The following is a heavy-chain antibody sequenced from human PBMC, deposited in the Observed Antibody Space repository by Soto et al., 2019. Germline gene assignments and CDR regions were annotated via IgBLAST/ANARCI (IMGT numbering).Heavy chain of an antibody. CDR1: RDSINAGGHS. CDR3: AALTATYWNFSI. D-gene: IGHD2-21*02. J-gene: IGHJ2*01. Sequence: TLALTCTVSRDSINAGGHSGAWIRQHPEKGLEWLGYIHYSGTTDYNPSLKSRLTVSVDTSKNQFSLSLSSVTAADTAIYYCAALTATYWNFSIWGRGTLVTVSS. CDR2: IHYSGTT. V-gene: IGHV4-31*03.